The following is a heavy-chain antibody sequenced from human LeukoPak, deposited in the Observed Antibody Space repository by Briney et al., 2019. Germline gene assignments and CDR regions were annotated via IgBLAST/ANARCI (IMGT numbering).Heavy chain of an antibody. Sequence: ASVKVSCKASGYTFTSYYMHWVRQAPGQGLEWMGIINPSDGSTSYAQKFQGRVTMTRDTSTRTVNMELSSLRSEDTAVYYCARRSNSGGAFDIWGQGTMVTVSS. D-gene: IGHD1-26*01. CDR2: INPSDGST. CDR1: GYTFTSYY. CDR3: ARRSNSGGAFDI. V-gene: IGHV1-46*01. J-gene: IGHJ3*02.